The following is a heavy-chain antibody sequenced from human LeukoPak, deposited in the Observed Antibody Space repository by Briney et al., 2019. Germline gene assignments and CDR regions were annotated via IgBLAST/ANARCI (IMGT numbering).Heavy chain of an antibody. CDR2: IYYSGST. CDR3: ARVRLVWGERPDAFDI. V-gene: IGHV4-31*03. Sequence: SQTLSLTCTVSGGSISSGGYYWSWIRQHPGKGLEWIGYIYYSGSTYYNPSLKSRVTISVDTSKNQFSLKLSSVTAADTAVYYRARVRLVWGERPDAFDIWGQGTMVTVSS. CDR1: GGSISSGGYY. D-gene: IGHD7-27*01. J-gene: IGHJ3*02.